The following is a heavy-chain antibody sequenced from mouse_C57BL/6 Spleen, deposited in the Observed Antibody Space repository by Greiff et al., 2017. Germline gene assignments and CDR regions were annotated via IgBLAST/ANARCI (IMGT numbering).Heavy chain of an antibody. Sequence: VQLKESGAELVKPGASVKISCKASGYAFSSYWMNWVKQRPGKGLEWIGQIYPGDGDTNYNGKFKGKATLTADKSSSTAYMQLSSLTSEDSAVYFCARGSGYEAMDYWGQGTSVTVSS. CDR1: GYAFSSYW. D-gene: IGHD3-2*02. V-gene: IGHV1-80*01. CDR2: IYPGDGDT. CDR3: ARGSGYEAMDY. J-gene: IGHJ4*01.